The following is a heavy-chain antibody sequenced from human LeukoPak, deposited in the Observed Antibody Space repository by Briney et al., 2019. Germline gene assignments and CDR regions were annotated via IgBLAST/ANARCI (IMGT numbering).Heavy chain of an antibody. J-gene: IGHJ4*02. CDR3: AHWGTIDY. CDR2: IYYSGST. Sequence: SETLSLTCTVSGGSISSSSYYWGWIRQPPGKGLEWIGSIYYSGSTYYNPSLKSRVTISVDTSKNQFSLKLSSVTAADTAVYYCAHWGTIDYWGQGTLVTVSS. D-gene: IGHD3-16*01. V-gene: IGHV4-39*07. CDR1: GGSISSSSYY.